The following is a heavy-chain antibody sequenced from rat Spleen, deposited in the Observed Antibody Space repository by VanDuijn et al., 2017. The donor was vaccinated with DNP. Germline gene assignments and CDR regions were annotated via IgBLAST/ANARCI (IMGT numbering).Heavy chain of an antibody. Sequence: EVQLVESGGGLVQPGRSLKLSCAASGFNFNDYWMGWVRQAPTKGLEWVTSISPSGGGTYYRDSVKGRFTISRDNANRTLYLQINSLRSEEMPTYYWARRCSQVPDWYFDFCSPGTMGTLSS. CDR3: ARRCSQVPDWYFDF. CDR2: ISPSGGGT. D-gene: IGHD3-2*01. J-gene: IGHJ1*01. CDR1: GFNFNDYW. V-gene: IGHV5S11*01.